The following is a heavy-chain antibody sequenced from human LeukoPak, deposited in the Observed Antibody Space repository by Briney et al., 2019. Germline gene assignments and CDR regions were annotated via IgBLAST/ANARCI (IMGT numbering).Heavy chain of an antibody. D-gene: IGHD1-20*01. V-gene: IGHV3-9*01. CDR1: GFTFDDYA. Sequence: PGGSLRLSCAASGFTFDDYAMHWVRQAPGKGLEWVSGISWNSGSIGYAGSVKGRFTISRDNAKNSLYLQMNSLRAEDTALYYCAKGFNWNRAEFVDYWGQGTLVTVSS. CDR2: ISWNSGSI. CDR3: AKGFNWNRAEFVDY. J-gene: IGHJ4*02.